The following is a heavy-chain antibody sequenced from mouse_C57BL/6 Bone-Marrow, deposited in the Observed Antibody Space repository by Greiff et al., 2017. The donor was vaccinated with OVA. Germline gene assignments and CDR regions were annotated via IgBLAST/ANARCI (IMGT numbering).Heavy chain of an antibody. CDR2: IDPSDSYT. CDR3: ARSLAY. J-gene: IGHJ3*01. CDR1: GYTFTSYW. V-gene: IGHV1-50*01. Sequence: QVQLQQPGAELVKPGASVKLSCKASGYTFTSYWMPWVKQRPGQGLEWIGEIDPSDSYTNYNHKFKGKATLTVDTSSSTAYMQLSSLTSEDSAVYYCARSLAYWGQGTLVTVSA.